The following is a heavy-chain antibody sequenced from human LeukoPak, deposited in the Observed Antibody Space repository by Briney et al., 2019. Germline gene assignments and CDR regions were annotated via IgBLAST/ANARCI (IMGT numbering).Heavy chain of an antibody. CDR2: ILYDGSNK. Sequence: PGRSLRLSCAASGFTFSSYGMHWVRQAPGKGLDWVAVILYDGSNKYCADSVKGRFTISRDNSKNTLFLQMNSLRAEDTAVYYCAKRSEYSSGWDSCDYWGQGTLVTVSS. D-gene: IGHD6-19*01. CDR3: AKRSEYSSGWDSCDY. CDR1: GFTFSSYG. J-gene: IGHJ4*02. V-gene: IGHV3-30*18.